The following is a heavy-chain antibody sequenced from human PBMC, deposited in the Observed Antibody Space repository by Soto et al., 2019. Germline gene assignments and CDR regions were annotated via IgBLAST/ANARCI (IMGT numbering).Heavy chain of an antibody. V-gene: IGHV1-18*04. J-gene: IGHJ4*02. CDR2: ISGYNGNT. CDR3: ARVDYYDSSCYYRY. CDR1: GYTFTIYG. Sequence: QVQLVQSGAEVKKPGAPVKVSCKASGYTFTIYGISWVRQAPGQGLEWMGWISGYNGNTDYAQNLQDRVTLTTDASTRSISMELRSLRSDVTAVYYCARVDYYDSSCYYRYWGQGTLLTVSS. D-gene: IGHD3-22*01.